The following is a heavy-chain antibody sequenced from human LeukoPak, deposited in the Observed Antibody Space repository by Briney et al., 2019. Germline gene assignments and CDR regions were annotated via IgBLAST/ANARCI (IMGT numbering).Heavy chain of an antibody. V-gene: IGHV5-51*01. CDR3: ASPSGGARNDDFEI. CDR1: GSSFTSYW. J-gene: IGHJ3*02. CDR2: INPGSSHT. Sequence: GESLKISCKGCGSSFTSYWIGGVRQMPGKGLEWMGIINPGSSHTRYSPYFQGQVTISADKSISTACLQWSILKGSDTAMYYCASPSGGARNDDFEIWGQGTLVTVSS. D-gene: IGHD1-26*01.